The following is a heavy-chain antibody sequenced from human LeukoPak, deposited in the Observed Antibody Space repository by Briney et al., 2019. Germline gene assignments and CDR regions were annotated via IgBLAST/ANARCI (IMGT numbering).Heavy chain of an antibody. D-gene: IGHD4-23*01. CDR2: IYHSGST. Sequence: SETLSLTCTVSGYSISSGYYWGWIRQPPGKGLEWIGSIYHSGSTYYNPSLKSRVTISVDTSKNQFSLKLSSVTAADTAVYYCARDSAWVTNYFDYGGQGTLVTVSS. J-gene: IGHJ4*02. CDR1: GYSISSGYY. V-gene: IGHV4-38-2*02. CDR3: ARDSAWVTNYFDY.